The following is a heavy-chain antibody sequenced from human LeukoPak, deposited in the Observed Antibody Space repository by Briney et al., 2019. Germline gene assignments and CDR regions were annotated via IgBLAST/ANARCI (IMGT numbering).Heavy chain of an antibody. J-gene: IGHJ5*02. Sequence: RGTLRLSCAASGVSPSGYWMSCGRQSPREGLERGAHIWKDGGGNHYVDSVEGRFTISRDNAKNSLYLQMNSLRADATAVYYCARDLDYYATDQWGQGTLVTVSS. CDR2: IWKDGGGN. V-gene: IGHV3-7*01. CDR1: GVSPSGYW. CDR3: ARDLDYYATDQ. D-gene: IGHD3/OR15-3a*01.